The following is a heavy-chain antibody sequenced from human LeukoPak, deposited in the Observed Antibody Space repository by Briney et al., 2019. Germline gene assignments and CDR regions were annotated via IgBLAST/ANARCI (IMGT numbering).Heavy chain of an antibody. V-gene: IGHV4-59*08. CDR2: IYYSGST. Sequence: SETLSLTCIVSGGSISNYYWTWIRQPPGKGLEWIGYIYYSGSTNYNPSLRSRVTISVDTSKNQFSLKLTSVTAADTAVYYCARQAGSYAFYYYDYWGQGTLVTVSS. CDR1: GGSISNYY. D-gene: IGHD2-2*01. CDR3: ARQAGSYAFYYYDY. J-gene: IGHJ4*02.